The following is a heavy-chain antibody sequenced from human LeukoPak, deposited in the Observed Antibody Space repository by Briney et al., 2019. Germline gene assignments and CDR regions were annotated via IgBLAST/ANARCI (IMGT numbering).Heavy chain of an antibody. Sequence: GASVKVSCKASGYTLASYGISWVRQAPPQGLEWLGWISTYNGDTNYAQKLLGRVTMTTDTSTSTAYMELRSLRSDDTAVYYCARHYYGSGNFYLGYWGQGTLVTVSS. D-gene: IGHD3-10*01. CDR2: ISTYNGDT. J-gene: IGHJ4*02. CDR1: GYTLASYG. V-gene: IGHV1-18*01. CDR3: ARHYYGSGNFYLGY.